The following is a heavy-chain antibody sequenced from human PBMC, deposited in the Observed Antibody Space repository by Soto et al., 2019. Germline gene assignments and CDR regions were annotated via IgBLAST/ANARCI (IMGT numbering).Heavy chain of an antibody. J-gene: IGHJ6*03. Sequence: GGSLRLSCASSGFTFDSYSMNWVRQAPGKGLEWVSSISSSTTYTYYADSVKGRFTVSRDNAKNSLYLQMNSLRAEDTGVYFCARGGGGACYFHYYMDVWGKGTTVTVSS. V-gene: IGHV3-21*01. D-gene: IGHD2-15*01. CDR2: ISSSTTYT. CDR3: ARGGGGACYFHYYMDV. CDR1: GFTFDSYS.